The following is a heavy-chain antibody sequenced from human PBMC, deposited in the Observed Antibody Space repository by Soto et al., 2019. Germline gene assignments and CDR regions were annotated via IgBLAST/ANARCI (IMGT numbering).Heavy chain of an antibody. J-gene: IGHJ4*02. D-gene: IGHD3-22*01. CDR2: IYYSGST. CDR1: GGSISSGGYY. Sequence: SETLSLTCTVSGGSISSGGYYWSWIRQHPGKGLEWIGYIYYSGSTYYNPSLKSRVTISVDTSKNQFSLKLSSVTAADTAVYYCARGAAYYYDSSGTPVFDYWGQGTLVTVSS. CDR3: ARGAAYYYDSSGTPVFDY. V-gene: IGHV4-31*03.